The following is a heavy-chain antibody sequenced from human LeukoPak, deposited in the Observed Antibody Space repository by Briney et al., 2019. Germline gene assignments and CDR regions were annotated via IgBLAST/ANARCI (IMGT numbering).Heavy chain of an antibody. CDR2: IWYDGSNK. V-gene: IGHV3-33*01. CDR1: GFTFSSYG. Sequence: PGRSLRLSCAASGFTFSSYGMRWVRQAPGKGLEWVAVIWYDGSNKYYADSVKGRFTISRDNSKNTLYLQMNSLRAEDTAVYYCARDLIVVVPAAIPSDAFDIWGKGQWSPSLQ. D-gene: IGHD2-2*01. CDR3: ARDLIVVVPAAIPSDAFDI. J-gene: IGHJ3*02.